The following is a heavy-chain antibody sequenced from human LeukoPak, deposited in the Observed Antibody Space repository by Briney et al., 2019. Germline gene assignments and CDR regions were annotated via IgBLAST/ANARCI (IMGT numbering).Heavy chain of an antibody. J-gene: IGHJ3*02. CDR1: GYTFTGYY. CDR2: IIPIFGTA. D-gene: IGHD2-15*01. CDR3: ARVWCSGGSCYSSRGAFDI. Sequence: ASVKVSCKASGYTFTGYYMHWVRQAPGQGLECMGGIIPIFGTANYAQKFQGRVTITADESTSIAYMELSSLRYEDTAVYYCARVWCSGGSCYSSRGAFDIWGQGTMVTVSS. V-gene: IGHV1-69*13.